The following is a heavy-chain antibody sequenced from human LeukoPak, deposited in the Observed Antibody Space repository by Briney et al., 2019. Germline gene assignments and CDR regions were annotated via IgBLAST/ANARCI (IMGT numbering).Heavy chain of an antibody. D-gene: IGHD3-16*02. CDR1: EYRFTSYW. J-gene: IGHJ4*02. Sequence: GESLKISCKGSEYRFTSYWIGWVRQLPGKGLEWMGIIYPGDSDTRYSQSFQGQATISADKSISTAYLQWSSLKASDTAMYYCARHSRYSFDYWGQGTLVTVSS. CDR3: ARHSRYSFDY. V-gene: IGHV5-51*01. CDR2: IYPGDSDT.